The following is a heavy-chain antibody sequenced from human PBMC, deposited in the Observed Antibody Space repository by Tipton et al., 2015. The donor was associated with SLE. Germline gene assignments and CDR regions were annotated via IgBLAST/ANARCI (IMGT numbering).Heavy chain of an antibody. V-gene: IGHV4-59*12. J-gene: IGHJ4*02. CDR3: ARLPVRPPFAY. Sequence: TLSLTCTFSGGSIRSDYWSCSRQPPGKGLEWIGYIYYSGSTNYNPSLKSRVTISVDTSKNQFSLKLSSVTTADTAVYYCARLPVRPPFAYWGQGTLVTVSS. CDR2: IYYSGST. D-gene: IGHD1-1*01. CDR1: GGSIRSDY.